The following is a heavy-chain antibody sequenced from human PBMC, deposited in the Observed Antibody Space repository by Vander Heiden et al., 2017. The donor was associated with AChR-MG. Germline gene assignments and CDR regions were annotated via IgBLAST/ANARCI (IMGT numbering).Heavy chain of an antibody. CDR1: GGTFSSYA. CDR3: AREDCSGGSCSNWYFDL. V-gene: IGHV1-69*01. D-gene: IGHD2-15*01. J-gene: IGHJ2*01. CDR2: IIPIFGTA. Sequence: QVQLVQSGAEVKKPGSSVKASCKASGGTFSSYAISWVRQAPGQGLEWMGGIIPIFGTANYAQKFQGRVTITADESTSTAYMELSSLRSEDTAVYYCAREDCSGGSCSNWYFDLWGRGTLVTVSS.